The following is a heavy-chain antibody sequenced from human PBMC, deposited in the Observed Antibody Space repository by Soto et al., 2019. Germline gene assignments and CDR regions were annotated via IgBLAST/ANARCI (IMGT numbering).Heavy chain of an antibody. J-gene: IGHJ4*02. CDR1: GYTFTGYY. CDR3: ASLIGQYYDFWSGPFY. CDR2: INPNSGGT. D-gene: IGHD3-3*01. Sequence: ASVKVSCKXSGYTFTGYYMHWVRQAPGQGLEWMGWINPNSGGTNYAQKFQGRVTMTRDTSISTAYMELSRLRSDDTAVYYCASLIGQYYDFWSGPFYWGQGTLVTVSS. V-gene: IGHV1-2*02.